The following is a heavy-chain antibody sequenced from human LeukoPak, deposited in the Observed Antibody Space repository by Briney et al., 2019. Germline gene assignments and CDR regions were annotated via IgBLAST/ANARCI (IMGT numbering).Heavy chain of an antibody. CDR1: GFTFDDYA. CDR2: ISWNSGSI. CDR3: AKDMRGDYYYGMDV. V-gene: IGHV3-9*01. J-gene: IGHJ6*02. Sequence: PGRSLRLSCAASGFTFDDYAMHWVRQAPGKGLEWVSGISWNSGSIGYADSVKGRFTISRDNAKNSLYLQMNSLRAEDTALYYCAKDMRGDYYYGMDVWGQGTTVTVSS. D-gene: IGHD3-16*01.